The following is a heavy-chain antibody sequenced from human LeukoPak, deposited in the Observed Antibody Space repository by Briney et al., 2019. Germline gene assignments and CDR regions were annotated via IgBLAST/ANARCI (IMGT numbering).Heavy chain of an antibody. CDR2: VSSSTKTI. Sequence: GGSLRLSCAASGFTFSSYSMNWFRQAPGKGLEWVSYVSSSTKTIYYAESLKGRFTISRDNAKNSLYLQMNSLRGEDTAVYYCARGGQLWGRFDYWSQGTLVTVSS. D-gene: IGHD5-18*01. CDR1: GFTFSSYS. V-gene: IGHV3-48*01. J-gene: IGHJ4*02. CDR3: ARGGQLWGRFDY.